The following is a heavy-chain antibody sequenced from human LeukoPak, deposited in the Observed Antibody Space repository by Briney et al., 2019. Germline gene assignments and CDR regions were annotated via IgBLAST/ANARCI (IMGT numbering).Heavy chain of an antibody. CDR3: AKDTYSTSPYDFDY. CDR1: GFTFNNYA. D-gene: IGHD1-26*01. Sequence: GGSLRLSCAAAGFTFNNYAMSWVRQAPGKGLKWVSGISSGGSTYYADSVKGRFTISRDNSKNTLYLQMNSLRAEDTAVYYCAKDTYSTSPYDFDYWGQGTLVTVSS. V-gene: IGHV3-23*01. J-gene: IGHJ4*02. CDR2: ISSGGST.